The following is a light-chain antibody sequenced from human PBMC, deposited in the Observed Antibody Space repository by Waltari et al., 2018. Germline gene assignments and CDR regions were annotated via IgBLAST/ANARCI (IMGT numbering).Light chain of an antibody. J-gene: IGLJ1*01. CDR1: SSDIGAYNF. V-gene: IGLV2-14*03. CDR2: DVN. Sequence: QSALTQPASVSGSPGQSITISCTGTSSDIGAYNFVSWYQKHPGKAPNVMLYDVNNRPSGVFSRFSGSKSGNTASLTISGLQAEDEADYYCSSYTTGSTRYVFGSGTKVTVL. CDR3: SSYTTGSTRYV.